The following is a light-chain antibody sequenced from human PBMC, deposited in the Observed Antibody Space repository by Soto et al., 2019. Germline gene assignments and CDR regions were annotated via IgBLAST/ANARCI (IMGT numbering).Light chain of an antibody. CDR2: DND. V-gene: IGLV1-51*01. J-gene: IGLJ1*01. Sequence: QSVLTQPPSVSAAPGQKVTISCSGSSSNIGNKYVSWYQQLPRTAPKLLIYDNDKRPSGIPDRFSGSKSGTSATLGITGLQTGDEADYYCRTWDSSLSAYVFGTGTKVTVL. CDR3: RTWDSSLSAYV. CDR1: SSNIGNKY.